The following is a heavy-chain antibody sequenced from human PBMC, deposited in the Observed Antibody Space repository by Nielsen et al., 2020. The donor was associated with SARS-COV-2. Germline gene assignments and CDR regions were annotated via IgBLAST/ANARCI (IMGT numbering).Heavy chain of an antibody. D-gene: IGHD1-26*01. CDR1: GGSIDNYY. Sequence: SETLSLTCSVSGGSIDNYYWIWIRQPPGKGLEWIGYISYSGTSNYNPSLESRVTISVDTSKNQISLNLSSVTAADTAVYYCARHFKWGGSYSNWFDPWGQGTLVTVSS. CDR3: ARHFKWGGSYSNWFDP. J-gene: IGHJ5*02. V-gene: IGHV4-59*08. CDR2: ISYSGTS.